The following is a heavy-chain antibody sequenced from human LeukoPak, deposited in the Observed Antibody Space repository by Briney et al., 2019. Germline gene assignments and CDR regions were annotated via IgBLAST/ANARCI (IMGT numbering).Heavy chain of an antibody. CDR1: GFTFSTYT. CDR3: ARGSLSSGSHYGDY. CDR2: ISSGSHYI. D-gene: IGHD3-10*01. J-gene: IGHJ4*02. Sequence: GGSLRLSCAASGFTFSTYTMTWVRQVPGRGLEWVSSISSGSHYIYYADSVKGRFTISRDNAKPLLDLQLHSLRAEDTAVYYCARGSLSSGSHYGDYWGEGTLLTVSS. V-gene: IGHV3-21*06.